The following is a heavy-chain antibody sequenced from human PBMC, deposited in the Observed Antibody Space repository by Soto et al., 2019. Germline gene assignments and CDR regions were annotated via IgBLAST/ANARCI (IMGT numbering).Heavy chain of an antibody. CDR3: ARGLYGSGSXXQDNYYYXXXXV. J-gene: IGHJ6*01. V-gene: IGHV6-1*01. Sequence: SQTLSLTCAISGDSVSSNSAAWNWIRQSPSRGLEWLGRTYYRSKWYNDYVVSVKSRITINPDTSKNQFSLQLNSVTPEDTAVYYCARGLYGSGSXXQDNYYYXXXXVXGQXTTVTVSS. CDR1: GDSVSSNSAA. D-gene: IGHD3-10*01. CDR2: TYYRSKWYN.